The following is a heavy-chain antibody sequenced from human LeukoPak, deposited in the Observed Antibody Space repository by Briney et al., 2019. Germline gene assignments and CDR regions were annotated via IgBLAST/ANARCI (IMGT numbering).Heavy chain of an antibody. Sequence: PGGSLRLSCSASGFTFSSYAMHWVRQAPGKGLEYVSAISSNGGSTYYADSVKGRFTISRDNSKNTLYLQMSSLRAEDTAVYYCVKDYHRITMVLHYLDYWGQGTLVTVSS. J-gene: IGHJ4*02. CDR3: VKDYHRITMVLHYLDY. CDR1: GFTFSSYA. V-gene: IGHV3-64D*06. D-gene: IGHD3-10*01. CDR2: ISSNGGST.